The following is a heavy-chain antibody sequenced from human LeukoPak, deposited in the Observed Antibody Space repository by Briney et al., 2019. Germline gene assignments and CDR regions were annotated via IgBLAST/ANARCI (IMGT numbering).Heavy chain of an antibody. CDR1: GFIFSNYA. CDR3: AKNYGSGTYYDN. CDR2: INGGGVST. J-gene: IGHJ4*02. D-gene: IGHD3-10*01. V-gene: IGHV3-23*01. Sequence: GGSLRLSCAASGFIFSNYAMTWVRQAPGKGLEWVSAINGGGVSTYYADSVKGRFIISRDNSRNTLYLQMKSLRVEDTAIYYCAKNYGSGTYYDNWGQGTLVTVSS.